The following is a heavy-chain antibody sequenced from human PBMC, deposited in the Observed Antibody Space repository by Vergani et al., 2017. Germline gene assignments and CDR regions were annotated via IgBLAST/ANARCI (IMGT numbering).Heavy chain of an antibody. CDR3: ARHSTVEWLVKLGWIVP. CDR1: GASIRSSNYY. D-gene: IGHD6-19*01. V-gene: IGHV4-39*01. J-gene: IGHJ5*02. Sequence: QLQLQESGPGLVKLSATLSLTCSVSGASIRSSNYYWGWIRQPPGKGLGLIASIYYSGSTYYNPSLKSRVTISVDTSKNQFSLKLSSVTAADTAVYFCARHSTVEWLVKLGWIVPWGQGILVTVSS. CDR2: IYYSGST.